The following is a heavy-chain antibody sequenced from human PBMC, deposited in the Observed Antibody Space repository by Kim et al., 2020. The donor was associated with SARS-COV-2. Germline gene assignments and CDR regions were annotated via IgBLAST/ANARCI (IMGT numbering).Heavy chain of an antibody. Sequence: SETLSLTCTVSGGSISSGGYYWSWIRQHPGKGLEWIGYIYHSGSTYYNPSLKSRVTISVDTSKNQFSLKLSSVTAADTAVYYCASSPNYDILTLTYPSTQYYIGYWGQGTLVTVSS. D-gene: IGHD3-9*01. V-gene: IGHV4-31*03. CDR3: ASSPNYDILTLTYPSTQYYIGY. J-gene: IGHJ4*02. CDR1: GGSISSGGYY. CDR2: IYHSGST.